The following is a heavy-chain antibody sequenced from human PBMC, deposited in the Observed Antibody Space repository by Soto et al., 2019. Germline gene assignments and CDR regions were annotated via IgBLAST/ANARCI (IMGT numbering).Heavy chain of an antibody. CDR2: ISSSSSTI. CDR1: GFTFSSYS. CDR3: ARHPERIAQGGWVDP. Sequence: EVQLVESGGGLVQPGGSLRLSCAASGFTFSSYSMNWVRQAPGKGLEWVSYISSSSSTIYYADSVKGRFTISRDNAKNSLYLQMNSLRAEDTAVYYCARHPERIAQGGWVDPWGQGTLVTVSS. D-gene: IGHD6-13*01. V-gene: IGHV3-48*01. J-gene: IGHJ5*02.